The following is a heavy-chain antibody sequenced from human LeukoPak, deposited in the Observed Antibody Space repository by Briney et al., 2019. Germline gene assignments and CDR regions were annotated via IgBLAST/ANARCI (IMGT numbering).Heavy chain of an antibody. CDR1: GGSISRGDYY. CDR3: ARVEGEDTAMFY. CDR2: IYYSGST. D-gene: IGHD5-18*01. J-gene: IGHJ4*02. V-gene: IGHV4-30-4*01. Sequence: SLPCTVSGGSISRGDYYWSWVRQPPGGGLGGIGYIYYSGSTYYNPSLKSRVTISVDTSKNQFSLKLSSVTAADTAVYYCARVEGEDTAMFYWGQGTLVTVSS.